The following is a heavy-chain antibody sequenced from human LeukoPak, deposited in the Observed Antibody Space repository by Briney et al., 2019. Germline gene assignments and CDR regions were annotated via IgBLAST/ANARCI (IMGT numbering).Heavy chain of an antibody. CDR2: IIPILGIA. J-gene: IGHJ6*03. D-gene: IGHD1-1*01. V-gene: IGHV1-69*04. CDR1: GGTFSSYT. Sequence: SVKVSCKASGGTFSSYTISWVRQAPGQGLERMGRIIPILGIANYAQKFQGRVTITADKSTSTAYMELSSLRSEDTAVYYCAGEVQLERRNYYYYMDVWGKGTTVTVSS. CDR3: AGEVQLERRNYYYYMDV.